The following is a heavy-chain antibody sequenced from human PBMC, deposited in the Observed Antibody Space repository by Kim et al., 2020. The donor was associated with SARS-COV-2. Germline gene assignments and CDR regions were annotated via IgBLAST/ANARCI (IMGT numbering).Heavy chain of an antibody. CDR3: ARDTNWYFDL. Sequence: SETLSLTCTVSGGSISSYYWSWIRQAPGKGLEWIGYIFYIGSTNYNPSLKSRVTISIDTSKNQFSLKLSSVTAADTAIYYCARDTNWYFDLWGRGTLVTVSS. V-gene: IGHV4-59*01. J-gene: IGHJ2*01. D-gene: IGHD3-3*01. CDR2: IFYIGST. CDR1: GGSISSYY.